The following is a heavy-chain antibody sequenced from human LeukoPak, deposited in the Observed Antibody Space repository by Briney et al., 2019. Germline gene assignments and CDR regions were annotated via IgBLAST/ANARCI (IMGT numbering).Heavy chain of an antibody. J-gene: IGHJ4*02. V-gene: IGHV3-7*04. D-gene: IGHD6-13*01. CDR2: IRQDGNEK. CDR3: ARLRAAQTYDC. Sequence: GGSLRLSCAGAGFTLSNYWMSWVRQAPGKRLEWVANIRQDGNEKYYVDSVKGRFTISRDNPKNSLYLQMNSLRAEDTAIYYCARLRAAQTYDCWGQGTLVTVSS. CDR1: GFTLSNYW.